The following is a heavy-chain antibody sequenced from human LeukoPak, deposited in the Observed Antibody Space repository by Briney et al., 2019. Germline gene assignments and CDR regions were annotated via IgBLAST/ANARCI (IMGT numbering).Heavy chain of an antibody. CDR1: GFTFSSYS. V-gene: IGHV3-21*01. CDR3: ARARGLDAFDI. CDR2: ISSSSSYI. Sequence: GGSLRLSCAASGFTFSSYSMNWVRQAPGKGLEWVSSISSSSSYIYYADSVKGRFTISRDNAKNSLYLQMNSLRAEDTAVYYCARARGLDAFDIWGQGTMVTVSS. J-gene: IGHJ3*02. D-gene: IGHD3-10*01.